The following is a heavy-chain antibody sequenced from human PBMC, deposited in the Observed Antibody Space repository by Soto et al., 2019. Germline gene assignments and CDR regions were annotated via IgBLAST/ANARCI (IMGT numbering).Heavy chain of an antibody. CDR1: GGTFSSYA. D-gene: IGHD3-3*01. J-gene: IGHJ6*02. CDR3: ASNFWSVQSRAYYYGMDV. CDR2: IIPIFGTA. V-gene: IGHV1-69*13. Sequence: SVKVSCKASGGTFSSYAISWVRQAPGQGLEWMGGIIPIFGTANYAQKFQGRVTITADESTSTAYMELSSLRSEDTAVYYCASNFWSVQSRAYYYGMDVWGQGTTVNVSS.